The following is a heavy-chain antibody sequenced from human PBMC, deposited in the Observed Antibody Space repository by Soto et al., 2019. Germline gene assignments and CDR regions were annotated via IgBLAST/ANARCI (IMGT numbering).Heavy chain of an antibody. J-gene: IGHJ5*02. CDR3: AREHTFKDFPSDWFDP. Sequence: SETLSLTCTVSCGSISSGDYYWNWIRRPPGKGLEWIGNIYYSGSTYYNPSLRSRVSISVDTSKNQFSLKLSSVTAADTAVYYCAREHTFKDFPSDWFDPWGQGILVTVSS. V-gene: IGHV4-30-4*01. CDR1: CGSISSGDYY. D-gene: IGHD3-3*01. CDR2: IYYSGST.